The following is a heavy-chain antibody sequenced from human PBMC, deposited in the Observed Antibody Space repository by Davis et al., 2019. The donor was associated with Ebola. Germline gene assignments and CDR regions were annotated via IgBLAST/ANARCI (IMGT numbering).Heavy chain of an antibody. V-gene: IGHV4-39*02. Sequence: MPSETLSLTCTVSDGSIKSNSYYWGWIRQPPGKGLEWIGSVYYNGKTTSNPSLKSRVTIYIDMSKNHFSLKLSSVTAADTAVYFCARRERFLEWPHRGGDYWGQGTLVTVSS. CDR2: VYYNGKT. D-gene: IGHD3-3*01. J-gene: IGHJ4*02. CDR3: ARRERFLEWPHRGGDY. CDR1: DGSIKSNSYY.